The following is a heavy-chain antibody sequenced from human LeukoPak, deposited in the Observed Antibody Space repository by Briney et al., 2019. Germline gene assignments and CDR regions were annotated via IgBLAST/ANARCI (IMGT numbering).Heavy chain of an antibody. D-gene: IGHD6-25*01. CDR3: ARDTATGDAFDI. V-gene: IGHV1-8*01. CDR2: MNPNSGNT. Sequence: ASVKVSCKASGYTFTSYDINWVRQATGQGLEWMGWMNPNSGNTGYAQKLQGRVTMTRDTSTSTVYMELSSLRPEDTAVYCCARDTATGDAFDIWGQGTMVTVSS. CDR1: GYTFTSYD. J-gene: IGHJ3*02.